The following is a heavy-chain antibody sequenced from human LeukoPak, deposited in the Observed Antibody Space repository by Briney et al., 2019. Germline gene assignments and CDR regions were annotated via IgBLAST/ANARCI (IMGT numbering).Heavy chain of an antibody. J-gene: IGHJ5*02. CDR1: GASINSRDYY. D-gene: IGHD3-10*01. CDR3: ARTRGSHWFDP. CDR2: IYYSGDS. V-gene: IGHV4-31*03. Sequence: SETLSLTCTVSGASINSRDYYWSWIRQHPGKGLEWIGYIYYSGDSYNNPSLKSRLTLSIDTSTYQFSLSLSSVTAADTAVYYCARTRGSHWFDPWGRGTLVTVSS.